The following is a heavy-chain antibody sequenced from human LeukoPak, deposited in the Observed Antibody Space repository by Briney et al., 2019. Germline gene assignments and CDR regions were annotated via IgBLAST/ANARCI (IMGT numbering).Heavy chain of an antibody. CDR3: ARDCSGGSCSSY. CDR2: VNPNSGDT. J-gene: IGHJ4*02. D-gene: IGHD2-15*01. Sequence: GASVKVSCKASGYTFTGYYLHWVRQAPGQGLEWMGCVNPNSGDTNYAQKFQGSVTMTRDTSISTVYMELSSLRSEDTAVYYCARDCSGGSCSSYWGQGTLVTVPS. CDR1: GYTFTGYY. V-gene: IGHV1-2*02.